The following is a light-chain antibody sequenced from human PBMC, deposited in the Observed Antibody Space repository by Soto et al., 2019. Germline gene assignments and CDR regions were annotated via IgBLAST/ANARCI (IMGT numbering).Light chain of an antibody. V-gene: IGLV1-51*01. CDR3: GTWDSSLSVLYV. CDR1: RSNLGAGYD. J-gene: IGLJ1*01. Sequence: QSVLTQPPSVSGAPGQRVTISCTGSRSNLGAGYDVHWYQQLPGTAPKLLIYDNNKRPSGIPDRFSGSKSGTSATLGITGLQTGDEADYYCGTWDSSLSVLYVFGTGTKVTVL. CDR2: DNN.